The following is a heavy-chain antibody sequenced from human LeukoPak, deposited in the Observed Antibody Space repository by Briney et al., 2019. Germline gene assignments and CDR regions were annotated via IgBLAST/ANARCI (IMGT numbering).Heavy chain of an antibody. CDR1: GGSFSGYY. D-gene: IGHD3-22*01. Sequence: PSETLSLTCAVYGGSFSGYYWSWIRQPPGKGLEWIGEINHSGSTNYNPSLKSRVTISVDTSKNQFSLKLSSVTAADTAVYYCAMRVVVSRPWDYWGQGTLVTVSS. CDR3: AMRVVVSRPWDY. CDR2: INHSGST. J-gene: IGHJ4*02. V-gene: IGHV4-34*01.